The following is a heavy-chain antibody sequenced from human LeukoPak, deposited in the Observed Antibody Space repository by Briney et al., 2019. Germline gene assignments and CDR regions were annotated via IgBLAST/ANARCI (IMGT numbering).Heavy chain of an antibody. CDR3: AGAVEMATIVPDY. J-gene: IGHJ4*02. CDR2: ISYDGSNK. V-gene: IGHV3-30*04. Sequence: GGSLRLSCAASGFTFSSYAMHWVRQAPGKGLEWVAVISYDGSNKYYADSAKGRFTISRDNSKNTLYLQMNSLRAEDTAVYYCAGAVEMATIVPDYWGQGTLVTVSS. CDR1: GFTFSSYA. D-gene: IGHD5-24*01.